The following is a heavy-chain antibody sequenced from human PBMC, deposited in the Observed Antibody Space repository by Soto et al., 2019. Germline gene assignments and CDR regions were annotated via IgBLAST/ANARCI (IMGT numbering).Heavy chain of an antibody. CDR3: ARYCSSTSCHPGDY. CDR1: GGSFSGYY. J-gene: IGHJ4*02. Sequence: QVQLQQWGAGLLKPSETLSLTCAVYGGSFSGYYWSWIRQPPGKGLEWIGEINHSGSTNYNPSLKSRVTISVDTSKNQFSLKLSSVTAADTAVYYCARYCSSTSCHPGDYWGQGTLVTVSS. V-gene: IGHV4-34*01. CDR2: INHSGST. D-gene: IGHD2-2*01.